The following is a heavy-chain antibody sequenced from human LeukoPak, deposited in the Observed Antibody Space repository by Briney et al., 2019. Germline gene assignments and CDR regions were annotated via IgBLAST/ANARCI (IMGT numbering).Heavy chain of an antibody. J-gene: IGHJ4*02. V-gene: IGHV1-46*01. CDR1: GYTFTSYY. D-gene: IGHD2-8*01. Sequence: GASVKVSCKTSGYTFTSYYIHWVRQAPGRGLEWMGIIYPGGGSTNYAQKFQGRLTMTRDMSTSTVYMELSSLRSEDTAFYYCARDNDFDYWGQGTLVTVSS. CDR2: IYPGGGST. CDR3: ARDNDFDY.